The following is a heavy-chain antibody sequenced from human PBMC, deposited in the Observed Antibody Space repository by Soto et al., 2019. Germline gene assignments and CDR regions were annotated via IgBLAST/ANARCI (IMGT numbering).Heavy chain of an antibody. CDR3: ARVLLVGATGAFDI. Sequence: ASVKVSCKASGYTFTGYYMHWVRQAPGQGLEWMGWINPNSGGTNYAQKFQGWVTMTRDTSISTAYMELSRLRSDDTAVYYCARVLLVGATGAFDIWGQGTMVTVSS. D-gene: IGHD1-26*01. V-gene: IGHV1-2*04. J-gene: IGHJ3*02. CDR1: GYTFTGYY. CDR2: INPNSGGT.